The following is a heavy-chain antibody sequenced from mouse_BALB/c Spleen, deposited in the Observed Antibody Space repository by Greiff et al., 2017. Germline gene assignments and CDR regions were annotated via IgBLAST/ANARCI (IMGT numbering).Heavy chain of an antibody. CDR2: IYPGDGDT. CDR3: ARLGVYDGHYAMDY. CDR1: GYTFTSYW. D-gene: IGHD2-3*01. J-gene: IGHJ4*01. V-gene: IGHV1-87*01. Sequence: QVQLKESGAELARPGASVKLSCKASGYTFTSYWMQWVKQRPGQGLEWIGAIYPGDGDTRYTQKFKGKATLTADKSSSTAYMQLSSLASEDSAVYYCARLGVYDGHYAMDYWGQGTSVTVSS.